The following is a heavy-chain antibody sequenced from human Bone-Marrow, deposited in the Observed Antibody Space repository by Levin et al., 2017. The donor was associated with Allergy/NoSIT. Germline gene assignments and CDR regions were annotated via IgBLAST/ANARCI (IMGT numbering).Heavy chain of an antibody. D-gene: IGHD2/OR15-2a*01. CDR1: GASITTNTW. CDR2: IFHGGST. J-gene: IGHJ6*03. Sequence: PGGSMRLSCAVSGASITTNTWWSWVRQCPGKGLEWIGEIFHGGSTSYNPPLKSRVTMSMDMSRNQFSLKLTSVTAADTAVYYCASSEYGDYLTHFDYYMDVWGKGTTVTVSS. V-gene: IGHV4-4*02. CDR3: ASSEYGDYLTHFDYYMDV.